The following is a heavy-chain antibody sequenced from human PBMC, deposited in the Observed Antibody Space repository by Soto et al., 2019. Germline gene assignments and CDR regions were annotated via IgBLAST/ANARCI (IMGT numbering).Heavy chain of an antibody. CDR2: INWNSETV. Sequence: GGSLRLSCATSGFTFDDYAMHWVRQIPGKGLEWVSGINWNSETVGYADSVKGRFTISRDSAKNSLYLQMTTLRPEDTALYFCARDQDLGGYDLRPMYGLDVWGQGXTVTVSS. CDR1: GFTFDDYA. J-gene: IGHJ6*02. CDR3: ARDQDLGGYDLRPMYGLDV. D-gene: IGHD5-12*01. V-gene: IGHV3-9*01.